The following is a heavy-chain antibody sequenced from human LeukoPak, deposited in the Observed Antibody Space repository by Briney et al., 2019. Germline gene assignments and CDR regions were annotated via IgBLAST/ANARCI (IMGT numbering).Heavy chain of an antibody. CDR3: GRDVRSGSYIDY. V-gene: IGHV4-39*07. D-gene: IGHD1-26*01. CDR2: IYYSGIT. Sequence: SETLSLTCTVSGGSISSRGYYWGWIRQSPGKGLEWIGSIYYSGITHSNPSLKSRLTMSRDTSRDQFSLNLNSVTAADTAVYYCGRDVRSGSYIDYWGQGILVIVSS. J-gene: IGHJ4*02. CDR1: GGSISSRGYY.